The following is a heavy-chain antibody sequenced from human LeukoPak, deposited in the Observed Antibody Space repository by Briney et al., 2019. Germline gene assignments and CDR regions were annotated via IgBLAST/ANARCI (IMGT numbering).Heavy chain of an antibody. CDR1: GYTFTGYY. V-gene: IGHV1-2*04. J-gene: IGHJ4*02. Sequence: GASVKVSCKASGYTFTGYYMHWVRQAPGQWLEWMGWINPNSGGTNYAQKFQGWVTMTRDTSISTAYMELSRLRSDDTAVYYCARDQTTVGTQGFDYWGQGTLVTVSS. CDR3: ARDQTTVGTQGFDY. D-gene: IGHD4-23*01. CDR2: INPNSGGT.